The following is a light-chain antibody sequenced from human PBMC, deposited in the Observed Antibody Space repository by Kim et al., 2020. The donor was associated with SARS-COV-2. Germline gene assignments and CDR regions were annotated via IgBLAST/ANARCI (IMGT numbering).Light chain of an antibody. J-gene: IGKJ1*01. Sequence: EIVMTQSPDTLSVSRGETATLSCRASQSVSSKLAWYQQKPGQAPRLIIYGASTRVAGVPVRFTGSGSGTEFTLTISSLQPEDLAVYYCQQYDHWFATFGQGTKVDIK. V-gene: IGKV3-15*01. CDR2: GAS. CDR1: QSVSSK. CDR3: QQYDHWFAT.